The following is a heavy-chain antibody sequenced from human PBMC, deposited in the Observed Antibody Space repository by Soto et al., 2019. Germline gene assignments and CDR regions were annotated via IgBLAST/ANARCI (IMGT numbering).Heavy chain of an antibody. CDR1: GYTFTTYY. V-gene: IGHV1-46*01. CDR2: INPSGGST. J-gene: IGHJ5*02. CDR3: AKDHLLRIVPAHNWFDP. Sequence: ASVKVSCKASGYTFTTYYMHWVRQAPGQGLEWMGVINPSGGSTSYAQNFQGRVTMTRDTSASTVYMELSSLRAEDTAVYYCAKDHLLRIVPAHNWFDPWGQGTLVTVSS. D-gene: IGHD2-2*01.